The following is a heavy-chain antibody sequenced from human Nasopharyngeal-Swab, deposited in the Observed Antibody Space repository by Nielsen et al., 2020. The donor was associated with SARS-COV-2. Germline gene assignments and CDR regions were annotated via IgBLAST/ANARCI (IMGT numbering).Heavy chain of an antibody. CDR2: ISGSGGST. J-gene: IGHJ4*02. D-gene: IGHD5-12*01. CDR1: GVSFRSYA. V-gene: IGHV3-23*01. CDR3: AKGYSGYEPQFDY. Sequence: GESLKIYCAASGVSFRSYAMSWVRQAPGKGLEWVSAISGSGGSTYYADSVKGRFTISRDNSKNTLYLQMNSLRAEDTAVYYCAKGYSGYEPQFDYWGQGTLVTVSS.